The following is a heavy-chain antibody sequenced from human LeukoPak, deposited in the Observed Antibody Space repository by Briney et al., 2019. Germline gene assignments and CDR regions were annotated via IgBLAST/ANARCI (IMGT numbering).Heavy chain of an antibody. CDR2: INGDGRDT. D-gene: IGHD2-8*02. J-gene: IGHJ4*02. Sequence: PGGSLRLSCAASGFTFSSYWMHWVRQAPGTGLMWVSRINGDGRDTTYADSVEGRFTISRDNAKNTVYLQMGSLRAEDTAVYYCARGYCTGSNCLSRFADYWGQGTLVAVST. V-gene: IGHV3-74*01. CDR1: GFTFSSYW. CDR3: ARGYCTGSNCLSRFADY.